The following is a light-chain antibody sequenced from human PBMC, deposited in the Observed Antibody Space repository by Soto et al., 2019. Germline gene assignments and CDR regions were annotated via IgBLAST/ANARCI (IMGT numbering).Light chain of an antibody. Sequence: DFQLTQSPSSLSASVGDRVTITCRASQGFSNALAWFQQKPGKVPKLLIYAASTLQSGVPSRFSGSGSGTDFTLTISSLQPVDVATYYCQKYDTAPLTFGGGTKAEIK. J-gene: IGKJ4*01. V-gene: IGKV1-27*01. CDR2: AAS. CDR3: QKYDTAPLT. CDR1: QGFSNA.